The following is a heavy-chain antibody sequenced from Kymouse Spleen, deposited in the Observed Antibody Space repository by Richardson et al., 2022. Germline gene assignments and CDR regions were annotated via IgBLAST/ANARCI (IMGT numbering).Heavy chain of an antibody. Sequence: EVQLVESGGGLVKPGGSLRLSCAASGFTFSNAWMSWVRQAPGKGLEWVGRIKSKTDGGTTDYAAPVKGRFTISRDDSKNTLYLQMNSLKTEDTAVYYCTTGGWFGESLLDYWGQGTLVTVSS. CDR1: GFTFSNAW. CDR3: TTGGWFGESLLDY. D-gene: IGHD3-10*01. CDR2: IKSKTDGGTT. J-gene: IGHJ4*02. V-gene: IGHV3-15*01.